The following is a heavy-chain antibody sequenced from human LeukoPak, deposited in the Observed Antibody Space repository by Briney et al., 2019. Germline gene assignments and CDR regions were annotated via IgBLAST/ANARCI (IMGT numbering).Heavy chain of an antibody. J-gene: IGHJ4*02. CDR1: GFTFSNYW. CDR2: INRDGSER. V-gene: IGHV3-7*01. CDR3: SRDRARSVDY. Sequence: GGSLRLSCAASGFTFSNYWMTWVRQAPGKGLEWVANINRDGSERYYVDSVKGRFTISRDNAKNTLYLQMNSLRAEDTAVYYCSRDRARSVDYWGQGTLVTVSS.